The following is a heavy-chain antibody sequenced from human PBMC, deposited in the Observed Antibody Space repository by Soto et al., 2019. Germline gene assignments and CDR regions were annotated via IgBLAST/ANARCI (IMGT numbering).Heavy chain of an antibody. D-gene: IGHD3-9*01. Sequence: QVQLQQWGAGLLKPSETLSLTCAVYGGSFSGYYWSWIRQPPGKGLEWIGEINHSGSTNYNPSLKSRVTISVDTSKNQFSLKLSSVTAADTAVYYCARGTLGVYDILTGYYSPGIYYFDYWGQGTLVTVSS. CDR3: ARGTLGVYDILTGYYSPGIYYFDY. J-gene: IGHJ4*02. CDR1: GGSFSGYY. CDR2: INHSGST. V-gene: IGHV4-34*01.